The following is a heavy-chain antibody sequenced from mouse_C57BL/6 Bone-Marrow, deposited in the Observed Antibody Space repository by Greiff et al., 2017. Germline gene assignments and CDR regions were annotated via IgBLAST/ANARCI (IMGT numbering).Heavy chain of an antibody. CDR2: IDPENGDT. V-gene: IGHV14-4*01. CDR1: GFNIKDYY. J-gene: IGHJ3*01. D-gene: IGHD2-4*01. Sequence: VQLQQSGAELVRPGASVKLSCTASGFNIKDYYMHWVKQRPEQGLEWIGWIDPENGDTEYASKFQGKATITADTSSNTAYLQLSSLTSEDTAVYYCTTGDYGPWFAYWGQGTLVTVSA. CDR3: TTGDYGPWFAY.